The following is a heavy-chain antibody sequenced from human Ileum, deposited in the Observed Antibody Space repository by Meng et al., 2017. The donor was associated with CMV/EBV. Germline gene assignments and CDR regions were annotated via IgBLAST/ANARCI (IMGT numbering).Heavy chain of an antibody. V-gene: IGHV4-34*01. Sequence: WGAGLLKPSEILSLSCDVYDASFSDFYWSWTRPLPGKGLEWIGEIHPSGSTHYNPSLESRVSISVHMSNNQFSLKVSSVTAADTAVYYCARGQDNHKGGVHWGQGTLVTVSS. D-gene: IGHD1-14*01. CDR3: ARGQDNHKGGVH. J-gene: IGHJ4*02. CDR1: DASFSDFY. CDR2: IHPSGST.